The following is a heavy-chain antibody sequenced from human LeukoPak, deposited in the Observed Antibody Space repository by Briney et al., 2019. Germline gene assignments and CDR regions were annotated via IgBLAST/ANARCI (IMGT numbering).Heavy chain of an antibody. D-gene: IGHD2-2*03. CDR3: AREMAIVVVPAALAWYFDY. V-gene: IGHV4-39*07. CDR1: GGSISSSSYY. CDR2: IYYGGRT. J-gene: IGHJ4*02. Sequence: PSETLSLTCTVSGGSISSSSYYWGWIRQPPGKGLEWIGSIYYGGRTYYNPSLKSRVTISVDTSKNQFSLKLSSVTAADTAVYYCAREMAIVVVPAALAWYFDYWGQGTLVTVSS.